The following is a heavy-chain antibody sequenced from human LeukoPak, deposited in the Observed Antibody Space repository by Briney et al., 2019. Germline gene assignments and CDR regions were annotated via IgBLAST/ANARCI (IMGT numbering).Heavy chain of an antibody. D-gene: IGHD3-3*01. Sequence: ASVTVSCKASGYTFTSYDINWVRQATGQGLEWMGWMNPNSGNTGYAQKFQGRVTMTTDTSTSTAYMELRSLRSDDTAVYYCARGRAYYDFWSGYDYWGQGTLVTVSS. CDR2: MNPNSGNT. CDR3: ARGRAYYDFWSGYDY. V-gene: IGHV1-8*01. J-gene: IGHJ4*02. CDR1: GYTFTSYD.